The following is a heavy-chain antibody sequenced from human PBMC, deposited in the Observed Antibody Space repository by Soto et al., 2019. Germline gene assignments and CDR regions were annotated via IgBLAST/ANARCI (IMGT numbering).Heavy chain of an antibody. CDR3: ARGYCSGGSCLKKPYYFDY. Sequence: SVKVSCKASGGTFSSYTISWVRQAPGQRLEWMGRIIPILGIANYAQKFQGRVTITADKSTSTAYMELSSLRSEDTAVYYCARGYCSGGSCLKKPYYFDYWGQGTLVTVSS. CDR2: IIPILGIA. D-gene: IGHD2-15*01. J-gene: IGHJ4*02. CDR1: GGTFSSYT. V-gene: IGHV1-69*02.